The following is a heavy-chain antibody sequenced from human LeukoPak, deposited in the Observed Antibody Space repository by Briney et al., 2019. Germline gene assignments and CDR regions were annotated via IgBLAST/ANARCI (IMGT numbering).Heavy chain of an antibody. D-gene: IGHD2-15*01. CDR2: INSDGSST. CDR3: ASPLIYCSGGSCYYYYYDMDV. V-gene: IGHV3-74*01. J-gene: IGHJ6*02. Sequence: GGSLRLSCAASGFTFSSYWMHWVRQAPGKGLVWVSRINSDGSSTSYADSVKGRFTISRDNAKNTLYLQMNSLRAEDTAVYYCASPLIYCSGGSCYYYYYDMDVWGQGTTVTVSS. CDR1: GFTFSSYW.